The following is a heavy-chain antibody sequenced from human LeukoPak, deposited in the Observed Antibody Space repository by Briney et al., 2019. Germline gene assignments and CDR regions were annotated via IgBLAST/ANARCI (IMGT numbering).Heavy chain of an antibody. CDR1: GGSISSSNW. J-gene: IGHJ4*02. CDR3: ARGGGLLWFGELSPFDY. Sequence: PSGTLSLTCAVPGGSISSSNWWSWVRQPPGKGLEWIGEIYHSGSTNYNPSLKSRVTISVDKSKNQFSLKLSSVTAADTAVYYCARGGGLLWFGELSPFDYWGQGTLVTVSS. V-gene: IGHV4-4*02. CDR2: IYHSGST. D-gene: IGHD3-10*01.